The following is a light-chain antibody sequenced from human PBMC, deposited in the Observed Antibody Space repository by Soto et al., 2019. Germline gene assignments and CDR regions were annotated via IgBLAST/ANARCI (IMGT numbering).Light chain of an antibody. J-gene: IGLJ2*01. V-gene: IGLV1-44*01. CDR1: SSNIGSNT. CDR2: SND. Sequence: QSVLTQPPSASGTPGQRVTISCSGSSSNIGSNTVNWYQQLPGTAPKLLIYSNDQRPSGVPDRFSGSKSGTSASLAISGLQSEDEGDYYCAAWDDSLIGVLFGGGTKLTVL. CDR3: AAWDDSLIGVL.